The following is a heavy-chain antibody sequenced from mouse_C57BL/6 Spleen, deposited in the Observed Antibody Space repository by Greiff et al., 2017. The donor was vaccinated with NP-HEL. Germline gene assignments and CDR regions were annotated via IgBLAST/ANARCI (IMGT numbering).Heavy chain of an antibody. V-gene: IGHV1-80*01. CDR3: ARQIATVVDYFDY. J-gene: IGHJ2*01. CDR1: GYAFSSYW. CDR2: IYPGDGDT. D-gene: IGHD1-1*01. Sequence: VQLQQSGAELVKPGASVKISCKASGYAFSSYWMNWVKQRPGKGLEWIGQIYPGDGDTNYNGKFKGKATLTADKSSSTAYMQLSSLTSEDSAVYFCARQIATVVDYFDYWGQGTTLTVSS.